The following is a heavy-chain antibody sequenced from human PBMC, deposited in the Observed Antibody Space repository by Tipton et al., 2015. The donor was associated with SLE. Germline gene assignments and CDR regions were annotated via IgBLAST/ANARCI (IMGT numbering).Heavy chain of an antibody. J-gene: IGHJ4*02. CDR3: ATLLRSSSSSDH. CDR2: ISSASSST. V-gene: IGHV3-11*06. Sequence: SLRLSCSVSGFTFSDYYMSWIRQAPGKGLEWVSYISSASSSTNYADSVKGRFTISRDNAKNSLYLQMNSLRAEDTAVYYCATLLRSSSSSDHWGQGTLVTVSS. D-gene: IGHD2-2*01. CDR1: GFTFSDYY.